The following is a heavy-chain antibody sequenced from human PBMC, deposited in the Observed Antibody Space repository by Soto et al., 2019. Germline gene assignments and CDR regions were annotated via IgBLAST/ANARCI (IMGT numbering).Heavy chain of an antibody. D-gene: IGHD6-19*01. CDR3: AKGGRQWLVTSDFNY. CDR2: VSHDGRDT. CDR1: GFTFSDYA. Sequence: VQLVESGGGVVQPGRSLRLSCAASGFTFSDYAMHWVRQAPGKGLEWVAVVSHDGRDTHYADSVKGRFIISRDSSKNTVSLEMTSLRAEDTAVYYCAKGGRQWLVTSDFNYWGQGALVTVSS. V-gene: IGHV3-30*18. J-gene: IGHJ4*02.